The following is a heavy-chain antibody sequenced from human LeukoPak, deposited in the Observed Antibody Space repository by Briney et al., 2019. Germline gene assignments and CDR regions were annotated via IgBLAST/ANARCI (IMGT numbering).Heavy chain of an antibody. J-gene: IGHJ4*02. V-gene: IGHV1-18*01. CDR1: GYTFTSYG. CDR3: ARDLHNCSSTSCYAFDY. Sequence: ASVKVSCKASGYTFTSYGISWVRQAPGQGLEWMGWISAYNGNTNYAQKLQGRVTMTTDTSTSTVYMELRSLRSDDTAVYYCARDLHNCSSTSCYAFDYWGQGTLVTVSS. CDR2: ISAYNGNT. D-gene: IGHD2-2*01.